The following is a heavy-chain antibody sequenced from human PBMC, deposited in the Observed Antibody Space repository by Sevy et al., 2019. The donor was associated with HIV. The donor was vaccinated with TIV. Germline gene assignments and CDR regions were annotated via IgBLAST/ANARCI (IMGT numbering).Heavy chain of an antibody. D-gene: IGHD3-10*01. CDR1: GYSFTSYW. CDR3: ARSRPLLLWFGEFPYYFDY. V-gene: IGHV5-51*01. J-gene: IGHJ4*01. Sequence: GESLKISCKGSGYSFTSYWIGWVRQMPGKGLEWMGIIYPGDSDTRYSPSFQGQVTISADKSISTAYLQWSSLKASDTAMYYCARSRPLLLWFGEFPYYFDYWGHGTLVTVSS. CDR2: IYPGDSDT.